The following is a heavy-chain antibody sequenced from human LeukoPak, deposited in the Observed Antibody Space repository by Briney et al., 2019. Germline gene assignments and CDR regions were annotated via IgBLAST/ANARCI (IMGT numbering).Heavy chain of an antibody. CDR3: ARDIYGSGHGWFDT. CDR1: HVSISTYY. CDR2: IHYSGST. D-gene: IGHD3-10*01. Sequence: SETLSLTCIVSHVSISTYYWSWIRQPPGKGLEWMGYIHYSGSTNYNPSLKSRVTISVDTSKRQLSLMLRSVTAADTAVYYCARDIYGSGHGWFDTWGQGRLVTVSS. J-gene: IGHJ5*02. V-gene: IGHV4-59*01.